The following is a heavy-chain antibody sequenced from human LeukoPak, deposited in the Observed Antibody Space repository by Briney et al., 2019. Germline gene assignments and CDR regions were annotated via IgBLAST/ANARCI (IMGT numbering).Heavy chain of an antibody. CDR3: ARWYSSFTGDRFDS. D-gene: IGHD6-19*01. CDR2: IYTSGTT. J-gene: IGHJ4*02. V-gene: IGHV4-61*02. Sequence: SETLSLTCSVSGGSIRSGSYYWSWIRQPAGKGLELIGRIYTSGTTHYNPSLKSRVTITVDTSKTQFSVKLTSVTAADTAVYYCARWYSSFTGDRFDSWGQGTQVTVSS. CDR1: GGSIRSGSYY.